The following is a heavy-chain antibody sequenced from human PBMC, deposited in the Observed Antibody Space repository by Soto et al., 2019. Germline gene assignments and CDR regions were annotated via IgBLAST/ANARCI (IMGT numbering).Heavy chain of an antibody. J-gene: IGHJ3*02. V-gene: IGHV4-30-4*01. CDR3: ARGVNYYDSDNAFDI. CDR1: GGSIGSGDYY. Sequence: QVQLQESGPGLVKPSQTLSLTCTVSGGSIGSGDYYWSWIRQPPGKGLEWIGYIYYSGSTYSNPSLQNRVTISVDPSKTQFSLKLSSVTAADTAVYYCARGVNYYDSDNAFDIWGQGTMVTVSS. CDR2: IYYSGST. D-gene: IGHD3-22*01.